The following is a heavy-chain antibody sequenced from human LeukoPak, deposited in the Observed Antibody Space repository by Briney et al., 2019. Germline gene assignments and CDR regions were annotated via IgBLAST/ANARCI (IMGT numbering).Heavy chain of an antibody. V-gene: IGHV5-51*01. CDR2: IYPGDSDT. CDR3: ATQYYYGSGGDAFDI. Sequence: GESLKISCKGSGYSFTSYWIGWVRQMPGKGLEWMGIIYPGDSDTRYSPSFQGQVTISADKSISTAYLQWSSLKASDTAMYYCATQYYYGSGGDAFDIWGQGTMVTVSS. J-gene: IGHJ3*02. D-gene: IGHD3-10*01. CDR1: GYSFTSYW.